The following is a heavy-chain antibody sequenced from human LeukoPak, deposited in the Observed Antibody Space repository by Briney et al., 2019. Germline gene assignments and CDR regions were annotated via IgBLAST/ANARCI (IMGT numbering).Heavy chain of an antibody. D-gene: IGHD2-2*01. J-gene: IGHJ4*02. V-gene: IGHV4-39*01. Sequence: SETLSLTCAISGASITNTSLSNTGYFWGWIRQPPGEGLQWIGSIYHTGSTYYSPSLKSRVTISVDTSKNQFSLKLNFVTAADTAVYYCAKIGYCSTTTCYSTVFDSWGQGTLVTVSS. CDR2: IYHTGST. CDR3: AKIGYCSTTTCYSTVFDS. CDR1: GASITNTSLSNTGYF.